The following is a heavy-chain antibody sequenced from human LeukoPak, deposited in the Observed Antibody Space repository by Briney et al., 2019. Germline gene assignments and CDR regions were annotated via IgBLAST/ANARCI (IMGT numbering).Heavy chain of an antibody. V-gene: IGHV5-51*01. D-gene: IGHD1-26*01. CDR3: ARSSGSYRSQSDY. CDR1: GYSFTNYW. J-gene: IGHJ4*02. Sequence: GESLKISCKGSGYSFTNYWIGWVRQMPGKGLEWMGIIHPGVSDTRYSPSFQGQVTFSADKSISTAYLQWSSLKASDTAMYYCARSSGSYRSQSDYWGQGTLVTVSS. CDR2: IHPGVSDT.